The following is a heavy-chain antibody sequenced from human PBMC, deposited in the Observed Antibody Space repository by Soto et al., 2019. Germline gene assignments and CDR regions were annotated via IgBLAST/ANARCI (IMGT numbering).Heavy chain of an antibody. Sequence: QLQLQESGPGLVKPSETLSLTCTVSGGSISSYYWGWIRRPPGKGLEWIGSIYYSGSTYYNPSLTSRVPISVDTSKSQFSLKLSSVSAADTAVYYCASCWGYSFDYLRQGTKVTFSS. CDR3: ASCWGYSFDY. CDR1: GGSISSYY. J-gene: IGHJ4*02. CDR2: IYYSGST. V-gene: IGHV4-39*01. D-gene: IGHD7-27*01.